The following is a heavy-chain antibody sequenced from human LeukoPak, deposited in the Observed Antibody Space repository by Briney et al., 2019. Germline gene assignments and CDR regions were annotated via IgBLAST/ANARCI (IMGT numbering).Heavy chain of an antibody. D-gene: IGHD6-13*01. Sequence: GGSLRLFCADCGLTLNTYWVPWVRQAPGKGLEFLANIRPSGSETYHVDPVKGRFTISRDNTNSLVYLQMNSLRAEDTAGYYGGSFGYEAAVDLWGQGTLVTVSS. CDR3: GSFGYEAAVDL. CDR1: GLTLNTYW. J-gene: IGHJ4*02. CDR2: IRPSGSET. V-gene: IGHV3-7*01.